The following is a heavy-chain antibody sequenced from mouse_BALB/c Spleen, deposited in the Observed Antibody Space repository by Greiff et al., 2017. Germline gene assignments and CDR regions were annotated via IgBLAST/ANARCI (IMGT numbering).Heavy chain of an antibody. CDR3: AREYDNAMDY. CDR1: GFSFSSYG. Sequence: DVKVVESGGGLVQPGGSRTISCAVSGFSFSSYGMHWVRQAPEKGLEWVAYISSGSSTIYYAATVTGRFIISRDTPKNTLFLQMTILKSEDTARYNCAREYDNAMDYWGQGTTVTVSS. J-gene: IGHJ4*01. V-gene: IGHV5-17*02. CDR2: ISSGSSTI. D-gene: IGHD2-4*01.